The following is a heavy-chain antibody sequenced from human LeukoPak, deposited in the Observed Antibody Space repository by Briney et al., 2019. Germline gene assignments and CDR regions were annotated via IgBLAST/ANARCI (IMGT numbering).Heavy chain of an antibody. CDR3: AREVITPGDSDGFDL. V-gene: IGHV4-30-4*08. D-gene: IGHD2-2*01. Sequence: PSETLSLTCTVSGGSISSANHFWSWVRQSPGEGLEWIGYIHYDGRAHYNPSLKSRVSMSLDMSKNQFSLSLSSVTAADTAIYYCAREVITPGDSDGFDLWAKGQWSASLQ. CDR1: GGSISSANHF. J-gene: IGHJ3*01. CDR2: IHYDGRA.